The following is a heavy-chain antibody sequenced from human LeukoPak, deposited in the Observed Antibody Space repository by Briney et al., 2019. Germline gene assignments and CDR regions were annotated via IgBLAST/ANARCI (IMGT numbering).Heavy chain of an antibody. CDR1: GFTFSIYA. Sequence: GGSLRLSCAASGFTFSIYAMSWVRQAPGKGLEWVSSISSRSDYPYYEDAVKGRFTISRDNPQNTLYLQMNSRRAEDTAIYYCAKDRPNYYESNGHYYRRDGDYWGQGTLVTVSS. V-gene: IGHV3-23*01. CDR2: ISSRSDYP. J-gene: IGHJ4*02. D-gene: IGHD3-22*01. CDR3: AKDRPNYYESNGHYYRRDGDY.